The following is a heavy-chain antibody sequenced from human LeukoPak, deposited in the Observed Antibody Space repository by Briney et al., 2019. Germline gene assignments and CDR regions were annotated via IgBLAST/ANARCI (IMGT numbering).Heavy chain of an antibody. D-gene: IGHD3-10*01. V-gene: IGHV4-59*01. J-gene: IGHJ4*02. CDR3: AKGGLSSPGADY. Sequence: SETLSLTCTVSGGSIRSNYWSWIRQPPGKGLEWIGYIYSSGSTNYNPSLKSRVTISVDTSKNQFSLKLSSVTAADTAVYYCAKGGLSSPGADYWGQGTLVTVSS. CDR1: GGSIRSNY. CDR2: IYSSGST.